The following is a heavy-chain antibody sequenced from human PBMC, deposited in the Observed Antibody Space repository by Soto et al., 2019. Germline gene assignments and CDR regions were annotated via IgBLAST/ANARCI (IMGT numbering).Heavy chain of an antibody. CDR3: ARVTGPRTTGLHGY. Sequence: QVQLVQSGAEVKTPGSSVTVSCKASGGTFSSYAISWVRQAPGQVLEWMGGIIPIFGTANYPQKFQRRVTITADESTSTAYMELSSLRSEETAVYYCARVTGPRTTGLHGYWGQGTLVTVSS. CDR2: IIPIFGTA. V-gene: IGHV1-69*12. D-gene: IGHD1-20*01. CDR1: GGTFSSYA. J-gene: IGHJ4*02.